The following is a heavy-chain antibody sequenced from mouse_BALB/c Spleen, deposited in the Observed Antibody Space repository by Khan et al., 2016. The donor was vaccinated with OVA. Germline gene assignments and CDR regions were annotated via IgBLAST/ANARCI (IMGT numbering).Heavy chain of an antibody. Sequence: QVQLKQSGAELVKPGASVKMSCKASGYTFTNYWMHWVKQRPGQGLEWIGYINPSTGYTEYNQKFNDKATLTADKSSSTAYMQLSSLTSEDSAVYYCARRGLRWDFDYWGQGTTLTGSS. CDR1: GYTFTNYW. V-gene: IGHV1-7*01. D-gene: IGHD1-1*01. J-gene: IGHJ2*01. CDR2: INPSTGYT. CDR3: ARRGLRWDFDY.